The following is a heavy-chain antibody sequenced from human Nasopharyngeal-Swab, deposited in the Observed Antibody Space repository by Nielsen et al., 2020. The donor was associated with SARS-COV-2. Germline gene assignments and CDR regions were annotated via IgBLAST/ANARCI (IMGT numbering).Heavy chain of an antibody. CDR1: GFTFSSFN. CDR3: AKDPTVIKAYYYGMDV. J-gene: IGHJ6*02. V-gene: IGHV3-30*18. D-gene: IGHD4-23*01. Sequence: GGSLRRSCAASGFTFSSFNFHWVRQAPGKGLEWVAAISYEGSKTYYADSVRGRFTISRDNSRNTLFLQMNSLRPEDTAVYYCAKDPTVIKAYYYGMDVWGQGTTVAVSS. CDR2: ISYEGSKT.